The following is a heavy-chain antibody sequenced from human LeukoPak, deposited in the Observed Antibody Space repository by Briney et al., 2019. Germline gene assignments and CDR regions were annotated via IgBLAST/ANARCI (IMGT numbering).Heavy chain of an antibody. CDR2: ISNSASTI. D-gene: IGHD1-26*01. J-gene: IGHJ4*02. CDR1: GFSFSDYH. CDR3: ARTAGSWKLDY. V-gene: IGHV3-11*04. Sequence: GGSLRLSCAASGFSFSDYHMSWIRQAPGKGLEWVSYISNSASTIYYADSVKGRFTISRDNAKNSLYLQMNSLRAEDTAVYYCARTAGSWKLDYWGQGTLVTVSS.